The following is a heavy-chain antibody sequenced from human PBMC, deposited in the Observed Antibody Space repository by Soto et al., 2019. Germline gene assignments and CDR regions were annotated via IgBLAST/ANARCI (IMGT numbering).Heavy chain of an antibody. D-gene: IGHD4-17*01. V-gene: IGHV1-69*08. CDR3: ARPDFGDYWYFDL. CDR2: IIPALGTA. CDR1: GGTFSSHT. J-gene: IGHJ2*01. Sequence: QDQLVQSGAEVKKPGSSVKVSCKASGGTFSSHTFSWVRQAPGQGLEWMGRIIPALGTATYAQKFQGRVTITADESATTVYKELNSLRSEYTAVYCCARPDFGDYWYFDLWGRGTLVTVSS.